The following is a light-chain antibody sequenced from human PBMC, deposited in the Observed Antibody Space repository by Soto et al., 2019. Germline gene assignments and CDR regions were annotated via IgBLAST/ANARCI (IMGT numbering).Light chain of an antibody. CDR1: GSDVGGYNY. J-gene: IGLJ2*01. CDR2: DVS. CDR3: CSYAGSNTLV. V-gene: IGLV2-11*01. Sequence: QSVLTQPRSVSGSPGQSVTISCTGTGSDVGGYNYVSWYQQHPGKAPKVMIYDVSKRPSGVPDRFSGSKSDNTASLTISGLQAEDEADYYCCSYAGSNTLVFGGGTKLTVL.